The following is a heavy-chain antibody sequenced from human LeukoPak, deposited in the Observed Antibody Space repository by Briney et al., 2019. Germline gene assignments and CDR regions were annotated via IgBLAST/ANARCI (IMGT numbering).Heavy chain of an antibody. Sequence: HPGGSLRLSCAASGFTFSSYAMSWGRQAPGGGLEWVSSVSGSGGGTFYADSVKGRFTISRDNSTNTVYLRLSSLRVEDTAVYYCAKDRPNCYDSSGHYYRRDGDYGGQGTLVTVSS. CDR2: VSGSGGGT. J-gene: IGHJ4*02. D-gene: IGHD3-22*01. V-gene: IGHV3-23*01. CDR3: AKDRPNCYDSSGHYYRRDGDY. CDR1: GFTFSSYA.